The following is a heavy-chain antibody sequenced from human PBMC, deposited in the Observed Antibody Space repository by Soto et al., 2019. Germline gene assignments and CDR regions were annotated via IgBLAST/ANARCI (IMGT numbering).Heavy chain of an antibody. D-gene: IGHD6-13*01. V-gene: IGHV1-18*03. CDR1: GYTFTSYG. CDR3: ARARIAAASSPGGNWFDP. J-gene: IGHJ5*02. Sequence: SVKVSCKASGYTFTSYGISWVRQAPGQGLEWMGWISAYNGNTNYAQKLQGRVTMTTDTSTSTAYMELRSLRLDHMAVDYCARARIAAASSPGGNWFDPWGQGTTGTVSS. CDR2: ISAYNGNT.